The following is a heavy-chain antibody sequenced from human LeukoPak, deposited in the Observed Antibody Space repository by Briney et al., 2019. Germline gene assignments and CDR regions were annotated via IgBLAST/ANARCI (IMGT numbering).Heavy chain of an antibody. J-gene: IGHJ4*02. CDR3: ARELAYCGGDCYTFDY. V-gene: IGHV4-30-4*01. CDR2: IYYGGST. Sequence: PSQTLSLTCTVSGGSISSGDYYWSWIRQPPGKGLEWIGYIYYGGSTYYNPSLKSRVTISVDTSKNQFSLKLSSVTAADTAVYYCARELAYCGGDCYTFDYWGQGTLVTVSS. CDR1: GGSISSGDYY. D-gene: IGHD2-21*02.